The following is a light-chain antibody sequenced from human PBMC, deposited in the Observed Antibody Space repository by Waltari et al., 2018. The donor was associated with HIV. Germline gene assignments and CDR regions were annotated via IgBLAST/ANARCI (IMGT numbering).Light chain of an antibody. J-gene: IGKJ2*01. Sequence: EIVLTQSPATLSLSPGERATLSCRASQGVSTYLAWYQHKPGQAPRPLIYNASNRATGIPARFSGSGSGTDFTLTISSLEPEDFAVYYCQQRTNWPPYTFGQGTKLEIK. CDR1: QGVSTY. CDR3: QQRTNWPPYT. V-gene: IGKV3-11*01. CDR2: NAS.